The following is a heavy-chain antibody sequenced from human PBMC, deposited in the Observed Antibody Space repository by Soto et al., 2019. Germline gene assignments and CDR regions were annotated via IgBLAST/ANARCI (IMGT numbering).Heavy chain of an antibody. D-gene: IGHD6-19*01. CDR2: TFYRSKWYN. CDR1: GDSVSSNSAA. CDR3: ARGVAVAGIGAFDI. V-gene: IGHV6-1*01. J-gene: IGHJ3*02. Sequence: QVQLQQSGPVLVKPSQTLSLTCAISGDSVSSNSAAWNWIRQSPSRGLEWLGRTFYRSKWYNDYAVSVTSRITINPDTSKNQFSLQLSSVTPEDTAVYYCARGVAVAGIGAFDIWGQVTMVTVSS.